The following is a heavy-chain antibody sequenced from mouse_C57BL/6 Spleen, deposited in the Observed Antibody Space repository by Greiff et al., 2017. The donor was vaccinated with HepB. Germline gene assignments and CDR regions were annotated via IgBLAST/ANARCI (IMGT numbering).Heavy chain of an antibody. CDR2: IDPSDSYT. CDR1: GYTFTSYW. D-gene: IGHD3-3*01. CDR3: AREGGTGSWYFDV. J-gene: IGHJ1*03. Sequence: VQLQQPGAELVKPGASVKLSCKASGYTFTSYWMQWVKQRPGQGLEWIGEIDPSDSYTNYNQKFKGKATLTVDTSSSSAYMQLSSLTAEDSAVDYCAREGGTGSWYFDVWGTGTTVTVSS. V-gene: IGHV1-50*01.